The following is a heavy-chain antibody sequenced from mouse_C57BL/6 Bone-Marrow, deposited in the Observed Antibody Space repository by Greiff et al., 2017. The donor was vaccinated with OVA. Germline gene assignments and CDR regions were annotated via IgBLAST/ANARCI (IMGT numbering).Heavy chain of an antibody. CDR3: ARNSTFYEYGSYYYAMDY. CDR1: GFSLTSYA. D-gene: IGHD1-1*01. V-gene: IGHV2-9-1*01. Sequence: VQGVESGPGLVAPSQSLSITCTVSGFSLTSYAISWVRQPPGKGLEWLGVIWTGGGTKYNSALISRLIISKDNSKSQVFIKKNQLQTDDPARYYYARNSTFYEYGSYYYAMDYWGQGTSVTVSS. J-gene: IGHJ4*01. CDR2: IWTGGGT.